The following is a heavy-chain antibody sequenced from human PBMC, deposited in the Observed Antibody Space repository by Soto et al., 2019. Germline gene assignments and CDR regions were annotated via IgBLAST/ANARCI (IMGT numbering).Heavy chain of an antibody. CDR2: INPSGGST. D-gene: IGHD4-17*01. V-gene: IGHV1-46*03. J-gene: IGHJ5*02. Sequence: QVQLVQSGAEVKKPGASVKVSCKASGYTFTSYYMHWVRQAPGQGLEWMGIINPSGGSTSYAQKFQGRVTMTRDTSTSTVYMELSSLRSEDTAVYYCARENGDPYYGRWFDPWGQGTLVTVSS. CDR1: GYTFTSYY. CDR3: ARENGDPYYGRWFDP.